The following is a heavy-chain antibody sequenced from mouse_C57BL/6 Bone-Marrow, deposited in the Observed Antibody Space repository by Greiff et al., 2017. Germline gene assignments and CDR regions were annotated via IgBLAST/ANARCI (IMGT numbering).Heavy chain of an antibody. CDR3: ARNYYGSSYFYWYFDV. CDR2: IHPNSGST. D-gene: IGHD1-1*01. V-gene: IGHV1-64*01. J-gene: IGHJ1*03. Sequence: QVQLQQPGAELVKPGASVKLSCKASGYTFTSSWMHWVKQRPGQGLEWIGMIHPNSGSTNYNEKFKSKATLTVDKSSSTVYMQLSSLTSEDSAVYYCARNYYGSSYFYWYFDVWGTGTTVTVSS. CDR1: GYTFTSSW.